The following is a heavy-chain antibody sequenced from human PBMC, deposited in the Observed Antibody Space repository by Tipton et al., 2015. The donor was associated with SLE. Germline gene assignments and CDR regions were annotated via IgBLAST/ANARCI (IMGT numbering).Heavy chain of an antibody. Sequence: SLRLSCAASGFTFSSSAMSWVRQAPGKGLEWVSSISDNAAGKYYAASVKGRFTISRDNSKNTLYLQMNSLRAEDTAVYYCARGGRYDNQGFDFWGQGILVTVSS. J-gene: IGHJ4*02. CDR2: ISDNAAGK. D-gene: IGHD3-16*01. CDR1: GFTFSSSA. CDR3: ARGGRYDNQGFDF. V-gene: IGHV3-23*01.